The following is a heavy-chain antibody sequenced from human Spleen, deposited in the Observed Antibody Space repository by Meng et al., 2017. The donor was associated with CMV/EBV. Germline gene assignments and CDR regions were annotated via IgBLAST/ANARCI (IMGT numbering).Heavy chain of an antibody. CDR2: IYYSGST. V-gene: IGHV4-39*07. Sequence: SETLSLTCTVSGGSISSSSYYWGWIRQPPGKGLEWIGSIYYSGSTYYNPSLKSRVTISVDTSKNQFSLKLSSVTAADTAVYYCARCKRNYDFWSGHKGLDYWGQGTLVTVSS. CDR1: GGSISSSSYY. D-gene: IGHD3-3*01. J-gene: IGHJ4*02. CDR3: ARCKRNYDFWSGHKGLDY.